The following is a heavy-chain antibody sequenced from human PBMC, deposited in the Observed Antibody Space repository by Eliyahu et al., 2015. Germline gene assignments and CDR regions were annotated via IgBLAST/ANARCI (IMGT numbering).Heavy chain of an antibody. CDR2: LSYDGSDN. D-gene: IGHD2-2*01. V-gene: IGHV3-30*18. J-gene: IGHJ3*02. CDR3: AKEGGRKGSTFDI. Sequence: QVQLVESGGGVVQPGRSLRLSCAASXFAFSSYAMHWVRQAPGKGLDWVAYLSYDGSDNFYADSVKGRFSISRDNSKNTLYLQMNSLRAEDTAVYYCAKEGGRKGSTFDIWGQGTMVTVSS. CDR1: XFAFSSYA.